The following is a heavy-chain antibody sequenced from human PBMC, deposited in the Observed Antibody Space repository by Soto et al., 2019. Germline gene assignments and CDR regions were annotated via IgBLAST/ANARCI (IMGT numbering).Heavy chain of an antibody. J-gene: IGHJ4*02. CDR3: ARAPYYYGSGSYFFDY. V-gene: IGHV1-18*01. CDR2: ISAYNGNT. CDR1: GYTFTSYG. D-gene: IGHD3-10*01. Sequence: ASVKVSCKASGYTFTSYGISCVRQAPGQGLEWMGWISAYNGNTNYAQKLQGRVTMTTDTSTSTAYMELRSLRSDDTAVYYCARAPYYYGSGSYFFDYWGQGTLVTVSS.